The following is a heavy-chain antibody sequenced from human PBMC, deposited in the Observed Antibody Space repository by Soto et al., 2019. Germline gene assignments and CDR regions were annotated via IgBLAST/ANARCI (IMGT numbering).Heavy chain of an antibody. J-gene: IGHJ4*02. Sequence: ASVKVSCKASGGSFGNSAINWVRQTPGQGLEWLGGFIPVYRTLNYAQKFQGRVTITADESTGTAYMTLSSLASDDTAVYYCATGVVWIGYFTVDSWGQGTRVTVS. CDR1: GGSFGNSA. CDR3: ATGVVWIGYFTVDS. CDR2: FIPVYRTL. V-gene: IGHV1-69*13. D-gene: IGHD3-3*01.